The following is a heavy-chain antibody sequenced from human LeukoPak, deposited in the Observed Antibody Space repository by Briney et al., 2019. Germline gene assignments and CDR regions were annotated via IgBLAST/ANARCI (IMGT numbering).Heavy chain of an antibody. CDR3: ARTDDSPSFDP. Sequence: PSETLSLTCIVSGGAISSYYWNWIRQPPGKGLEWIGYIYKSGSTIYSPSLTSRVTISVDTSKNQFSLKLTSVTAADTAVYYCARTDDSPSFDPWGQGTLVTVSA. CDR1: GGAISSYY. D-gene: IGHD3-22*01. V-gene: IGHV4-59*08. J-gene: IGHJ5*02. CDR2: IYKSGST.